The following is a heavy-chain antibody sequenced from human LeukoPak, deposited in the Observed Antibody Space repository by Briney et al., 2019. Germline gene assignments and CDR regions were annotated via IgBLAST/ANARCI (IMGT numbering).Heavy chain of an antibody. CDR2: TSSSASTI. D-gene: IGHD3-22*01. CDR3: ARVGESSGPYYFDY. V-gene: IGHV3-11*04. J-gene: IGHJ4*02. Sequence: GGSLRLSCAASGFTFSDYYMSWIRQAPGKGLEWVSYTSSSASTIYYADSVKGRFTISRDNAKNSLYLQMNSLRAEDTAVYYCARVGESSGPYYFDYWGQGTLVTVSS. CDR1: GFTFSDYY.